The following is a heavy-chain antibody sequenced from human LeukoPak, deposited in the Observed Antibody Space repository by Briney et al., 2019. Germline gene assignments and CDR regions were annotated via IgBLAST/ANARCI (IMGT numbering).Heavy chain of an antibody. V-gene: IGHV4-59*01. D-gene: IGHD6-19*01. CDR2: VYYAGIT. J-gene: IGHJ4*02. CDR1: GDSIGTYY. Sequence: SETLSLTCTVSGDSIGTYYWSWIRRPPGKGLEWIRHVYYAGITDYNPSLQSRVTISVDPSRNQLSLKLNSVTAADTAVYYCARQGYKSGWYPTFDFWGPGTQVIVSS. CDR3: ARQGYKSGWYPTFDF.